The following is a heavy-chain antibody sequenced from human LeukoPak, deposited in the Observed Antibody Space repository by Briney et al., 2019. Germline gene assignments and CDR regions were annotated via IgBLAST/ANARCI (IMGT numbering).Heavy chain of an antibody. CDR3: ARDHYDFWSGYQWDTFDY. CDR1: GGSISSYY. D-gene: IGHD3-3*01. Sequence: SETLSLTCTVSGGSISSYYWSWIRQPAGKGLEWIGRIYTSGSTNYNPSLKSRVTMSVDTSKNQFSLRLSSVTAADTAVYYCARDHYDFWSGYQWDTFDYWGQGTLVTVSS. J-gene: IGHJ4*02. CDR2: IYTSGST. V-gene: IGHV4-4*07.